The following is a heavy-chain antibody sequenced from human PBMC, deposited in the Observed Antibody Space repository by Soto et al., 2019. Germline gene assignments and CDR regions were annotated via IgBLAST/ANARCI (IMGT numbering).Heavy chain of an antibody. CDR1: GECLNNSDDS. D-gene: IGHD3-3*01. CDR2: IYHTGHT. V-gene: IGHV4-30-2*01. CDR3: VRILLPDNWFDP. Sequence: SETLSLTCAVCGECLNNSDDSWSWIRQPPGKGLEWLGYIYHTGHTYYNPSLNSRVTISVDRSKNLFSLSLTSVTAADTAVYYRVRILLPDNWFDPWGQGTLVTVS. J-gene: IGHJ5*02.